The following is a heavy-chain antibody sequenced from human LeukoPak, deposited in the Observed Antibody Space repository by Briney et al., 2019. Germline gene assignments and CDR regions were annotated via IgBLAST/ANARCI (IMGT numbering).Heavy chain of an antibody. J-gene: IGHJ4*02. D-gene: IGHD2-15*01. CDR2: IYHSGST. CDR1: GGSISSNY. CDR3: ARHYCRGGSCYYFDY. Sequence: SETLSLTCTVSGGSISSNYWSWIRQPPGKGLEWIGYIYHSGSTNYNPSLKSRATISVDTSKNQFPLKVSSVTAADTAVYYCARHYCRGGSCYYFDYWGQGTLVTVSS. V-gene: IGHV4-59*08.